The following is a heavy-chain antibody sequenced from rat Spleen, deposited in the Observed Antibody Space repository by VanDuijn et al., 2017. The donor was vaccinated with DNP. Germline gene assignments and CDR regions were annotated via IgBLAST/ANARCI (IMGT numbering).Heavy chain of an antibody. CDR3: TRGGTYYFDY. Sequence: EVQLVESGGGLVQPGRSLKLSCATSGFTFSDYDMAWVRQAPAKGLEWVASISHNGGYTYYRDSVKGRFTVSRDDSTSTLYLQMDSLGSEDTATYYCTRGGTYYFDYWGQGVMVTVSS. J-gene: IGHJ2*01. V-gene: IGHV5-20*01. CDR2: ISHNGGYT. CDR1: GFTFSDYD. D-gene: IGHD1-11*01.